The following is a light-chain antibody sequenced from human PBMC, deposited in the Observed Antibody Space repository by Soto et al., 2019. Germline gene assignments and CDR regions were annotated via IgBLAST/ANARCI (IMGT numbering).Light chain of an antibody. CDR2: EVR. Sequence: SVLTQPASVSGSPGQSITISCTGTSSDVGAYNYVSWYQQYPGKAPKVIIFEVRKRPSGVSNRFSGSKSGETASLTISGLQAEDEADYYCSSYRSSTTFVFGTGTNVTVL. CDR1: SSDVGAYNY. J-gene: IGLJ1*01. CDR3: SSYRSSTTFV. V-gene: IGLV2-14*01.